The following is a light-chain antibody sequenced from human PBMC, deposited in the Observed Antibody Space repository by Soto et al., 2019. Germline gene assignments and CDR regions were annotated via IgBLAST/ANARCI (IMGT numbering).Light chain of an antibody. Sequence: EIVFTHSPVTLSLSPVERATLSCRASQSVTSNYLAWYQQKPGQAPRLLIYGTSSRATGIPDRFSGSGSGTDFTLTISRLEPEDFAVYYCQQYGSSPRTFGQGTKVDIK. CDR3: QQYGSSPRT. CDR2: GTS. V-gene: IGKV3-20*01. CDR1: QSVTSNY. J-gene: IGKJ1*01.